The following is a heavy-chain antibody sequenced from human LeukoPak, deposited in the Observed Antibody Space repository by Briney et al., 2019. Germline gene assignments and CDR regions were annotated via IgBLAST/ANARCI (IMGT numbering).Heavy chain of an antibody. Sequence: PSETLSLTCAVYGGSLSGFYWSWIRQSPGKGLEWIGEINHSGSTNYNPSLKSRVTISVDTSKNQFSLKLSSVTAADTAVYYCARLTDHSGGYLDYWGQGTLFTVSS. J-gene: IGHJ4*02. CDR3: ARLTDHSGGYLDY. V-gene: IGHV4-34*01. CDR1: GGSLSGFY. D-gene: IGHD2-15*01. CDR2: INHSGST.